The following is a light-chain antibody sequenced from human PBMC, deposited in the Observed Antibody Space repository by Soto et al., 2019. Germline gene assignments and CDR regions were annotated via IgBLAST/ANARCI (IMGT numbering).Light chain of an antibody. J-gene: IGKJ3*01. CDR1: QSISRY. CDR3: QLRNNWLFT. Sequence: EIVLTQSPATLSLSPGEGATLSCRASQSISRYLAWYQQKPGQAPRLLIYDASHRATGIPARFSGSGSGTDFTLTISSLEPEDFAFYYCQLRNNWLFTFGPGTKVDIK. V-gene: IGKV3-11*01. CDR2: DAS.